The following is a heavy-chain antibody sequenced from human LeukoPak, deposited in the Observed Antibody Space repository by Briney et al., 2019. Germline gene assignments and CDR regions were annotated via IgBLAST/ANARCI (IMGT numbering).Heavy chain of an antibody. V-gene: IGHV3-30-3*01. D-gene: IGHD6-13*01. CDR3: ARSIAAAGTDDALGYYCGMDV. CDR1: GFTFSSYA. Sequence: PGGSLRLSCAASGFTFSSYAMHWVRQAPGKGLEWVAVISYDGSNKYYADSVKGRFTISRDNSKNTLYLQMNSLRAEDTAVYYCARSIAAAGTDDALGYYCGMDVWGQGTTVTVSS. J-gene: IGHJ6*02. CDR2: ISYDGSNK.